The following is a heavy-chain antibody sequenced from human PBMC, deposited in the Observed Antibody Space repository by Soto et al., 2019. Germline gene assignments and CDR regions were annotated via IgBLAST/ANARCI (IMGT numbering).Heavy chain of an antibody. D-gene: IGHD2-8*01. CDR2: ISGSGDKT. J-gene: IGHJ1*01. Sequence: EVQLLQSGGGLAQPGTSLRLSCAASGFTFKYYAMTWVRQAPGKGLEWVSTISGSGDKTDYADSVKGRFRVSRDNSKGTLYLQMDSLRADDTALYYWARESKWYGGQYFQDWGQGTLVTVSS. V-gene: IGHV3-23*01. CDR3: ARESKWYGGQYFQD. CDR1: GFTFKYYA.